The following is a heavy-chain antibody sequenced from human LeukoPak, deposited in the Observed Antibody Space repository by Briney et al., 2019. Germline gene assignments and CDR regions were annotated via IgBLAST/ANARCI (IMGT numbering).Heavy chain of an antibody. CDR2: IYHSGST. Sequence: SQTLSLTCAVSGGSISSGGYSWSWIRQPPGKGLEWIGYIYHSGSTYYNPSLRSRVTISVDTSKNQFSLKLSSVTAADTAVYYCARVNVIAVADSFDPWGQGTLVTVSS. CDR1: GGSISSGGYS. V-gene: IGHV4-30-2*01. D-gene: IGHD6-19*01. CDR3: ARVNVIAVADSFDP. J-gene: IGHJ5*02.